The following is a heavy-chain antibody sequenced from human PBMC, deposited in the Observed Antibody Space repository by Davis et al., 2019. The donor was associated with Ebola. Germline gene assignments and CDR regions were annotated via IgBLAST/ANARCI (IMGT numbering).Heavy chain of an antibody. CDR1: AGTFSSYA. V-gene: IGHV1-69*13. J-gene: IGHJ4*02. Sequence: AASVKVSCKASAGTFSSYAISWVRQAPGPGLVWMGGIIPIFGTANYAQKFQGRVTITADESTSTAYMELSSLRSEDTAVYYCARELGTVTTRGDYWGQGTLVTVSS. D-gene: IGHD4-17*01. CDR3: ARELGTVTTRGDY. CDR2: IIPIFGTA.